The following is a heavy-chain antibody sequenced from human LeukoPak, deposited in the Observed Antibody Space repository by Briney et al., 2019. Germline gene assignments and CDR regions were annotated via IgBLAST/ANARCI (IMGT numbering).Heavy chain of an antibody. J-gene: IGHJ4*02. D-gene: IGHD6-13*01. CDR3: AKDRGYSTSWYSDY. CDR2: ISGDGGST. V-gene: IGHV3-23*01. Sequence: PGGSLRLSCAASGFSFKNYAMNWVRQAPGKGLEWVSSISGDGGSTYYADSVKGRFTISRDNSKNTLYLRMNSLRAEDTALYYCAKDRGYSTSWYSDYWGQGNLVTVSS. CDR1: GFSFKNYA.